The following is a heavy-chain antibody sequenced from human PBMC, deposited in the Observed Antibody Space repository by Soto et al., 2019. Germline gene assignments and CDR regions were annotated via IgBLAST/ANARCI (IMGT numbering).Heavy chain of an antibody. CDR1: GFTFRSYA. D-gene: IGHD2-15*01. Sequence: EVQLLESGGGLVQPGGSLRLSCAASGFTFRSYAMSWVRQAPGKGLEWVSAISGSGGSTYYADSVKGRFTISRDNSKNTLYLQMNSLRAEDTAVYYCAKLNPASIVVVVAAPFYFYYWGQGTLVTVSS. V-gene: IGHV3-23*01. CDR2: ISGSGGST. J-gene: IGHJ4*02. CDR3: AKLNPASIVVVVAAPFYFYY.